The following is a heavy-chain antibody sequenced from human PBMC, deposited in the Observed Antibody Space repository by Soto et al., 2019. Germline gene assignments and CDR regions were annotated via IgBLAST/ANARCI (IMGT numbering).Heavy chain of an antibody. J-gene: IGHJ6*03. CDR3: AHKRYVVVENSYYYYMDV. CDR2: IYWDDDK. CDR1: GFSLSTSGVG. Sequence: SGPTLVNPTQTLTLTCTFSGFSLSTSGVGVGWIRQPPGKALEWLALIYWDDDKRYSPSLKSRLTITKDTSKNQVVLTMTNMDPVDTATYYCAHKRYVVVENSYYYYMDVWGKGTTVTVSS. V-gene: IGHV2-5*02. D-gene: IGHD2-15*01.